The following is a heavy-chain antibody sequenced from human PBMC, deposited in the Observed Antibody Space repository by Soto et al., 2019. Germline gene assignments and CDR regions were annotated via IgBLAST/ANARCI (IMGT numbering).Heavy chain of an antibody. D-gene: IGHD6-19*01. CDR1: GYSFTSYW. J-gene: IGHJ5*02. CDR2: IYPGDSDT. V-gene: IGHV5-51*01. Sequence: PGESLKISCKGSGYSFTSYWTGWVRQMPGKGLEWMGIIYPGDSDTRYSPSFQGQVTISADKSISTAYLQWSSLKASDTAMYYCARRGARISSGWYRDWFDPWGQGTLVTVSS. CDR3: ARRGARISSGWYRDWFDP.